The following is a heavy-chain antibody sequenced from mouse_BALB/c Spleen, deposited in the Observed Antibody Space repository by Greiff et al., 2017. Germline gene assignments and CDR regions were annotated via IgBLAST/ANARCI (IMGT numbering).Heavy chain of an antibody. J-gene: IGHJ3*01. D-gene: IGHD2-14*01. V-gene: IGHV1-61*01. CDR3: ARWGYRYDGAY. CDR2: IHPSDSET. CDR1: GYSFTSYW. Sequence: QVQLQQPGAELVRPGASVKLSCKASGYSFTSYWMNWVKQRPGQGLEWIGIIHPSDSETRLNQKFKDKATLTVDKSSSTAYMQLSSPTSEDSAVYYCARWGYRYDGAYWGQGTLVTVSA.